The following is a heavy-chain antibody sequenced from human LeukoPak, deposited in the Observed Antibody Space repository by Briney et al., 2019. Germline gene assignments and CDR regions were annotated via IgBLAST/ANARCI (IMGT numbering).Heavy chain of an antibody. CDR2: IGGSGAST. CDR1: GFTFSNAW. D-gene: IGHD2-15*01. V-gene: IGHV3-23*01. Sequence: GGSLRLSCAASGFTFSNAWMSWVRQAPGKGLEWVSTIGGSGASTYYADSVKGRFTISRDNSKNTLYLQMNSLRVEDTAVYYCAKEAGYCSGGTCGSEDYWGQGTLVTVSS. CDR3: AKEAGYCSGGTCGSEDY. J-gene: IGHJ4*02.